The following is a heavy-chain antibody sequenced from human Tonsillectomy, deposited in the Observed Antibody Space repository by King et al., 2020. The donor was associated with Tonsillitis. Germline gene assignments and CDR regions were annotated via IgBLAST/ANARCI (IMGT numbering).Heavy chain of an antibody. Sequence: LQLQESGSGLVKPSQTLSLTCAVSGGSISSGGYSWSWIRQPPGKGLEWIGYIYHSGSTYYHPSLKTRVTISVTRSKNQFSLKLSSVTAADTAVYYCARIHDSSGFDAFDIWGQGTMVTVSS. CDR2: IYHSGST. D-gene: IGHD3-22*01. CDR3: ARIHDSSGFDAFDI. CDR1: GGSISSGGYS. J-gene: IGHJ3*02. V-gene: IGHV4-30-2*01.